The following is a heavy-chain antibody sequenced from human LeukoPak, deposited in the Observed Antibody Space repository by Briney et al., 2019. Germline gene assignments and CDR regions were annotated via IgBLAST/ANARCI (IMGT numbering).Heavy chain of an antibody. V-gene: IGHV4-59*12. D-gene: IGHD2-2*02. CDR1: GGSINSYY. CDR2: IYYSGSILYSGST. CDR3: ARLPEDIVVVPAAIGFDP. Sequence: SETLSLTCTVSGGSINSYYWGWIRQPPGKGLEWIGYIYYSGSILYSGSTNYNPSLKSRVTISVDTSKNQFSLKLSSVTAADTAVYYCARLPEDIVVVPAAIGFDPWGQGTLVTVSS. J-gene: IGHJ5*02.